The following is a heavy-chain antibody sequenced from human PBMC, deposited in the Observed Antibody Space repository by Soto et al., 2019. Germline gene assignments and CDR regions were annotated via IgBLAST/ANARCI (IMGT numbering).Heavy chain of an antibody. CDR1: GFTFSSYD. J-gene: IGHJ4*02. V-gene: IGHV3-13*01. Sequence: EVQLVESGGGLVQPGGSLRLSCAASGFTFSSYDMHWVRQATGKGLEWVSAIGTAGDTYYPGSVKGRFTISRENAKNSLYLQMNSLRAGETVVYYCARDVTGSFDYWAREPWSPSPQ. CDR3: ARDVTGSFDY. CDR2: IGTAGDT. D-gene: IGHD3-10*01.